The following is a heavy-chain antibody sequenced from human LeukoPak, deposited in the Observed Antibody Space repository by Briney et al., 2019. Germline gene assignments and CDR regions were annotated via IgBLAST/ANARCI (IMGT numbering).Heavy chain of an antibody. V-gene: IGHV4-61*02. D-gene: IGHD6-19*01. J-gene: IGHJ4*02. Sequence: SQTLSLTCTVSGGSISSGSYYWSWIRQPAGKGLEWIGRIQTSGSTNYNPSLKSRVTISVDTSKNQFSLKLSSVTAADTAVYYCARDGVVAGTHELDYWGQGTLVTVSS. CDR1: GGSISSGSYY. CDR3: ARDGVVAGTHELDY. CDR2: IQTSGST.